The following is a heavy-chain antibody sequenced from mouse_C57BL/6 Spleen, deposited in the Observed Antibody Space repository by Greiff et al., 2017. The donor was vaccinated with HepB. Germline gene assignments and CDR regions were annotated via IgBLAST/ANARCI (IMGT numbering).Heavy chain of an antibody. V-gene: IGHV1-18*01. CDR1: GYTFTDYN. CDR2: INPNNGGT. CDR3: ARSLIYYYGSSYSYYAMDY. Sequence: VQLQQSGPELVKPGASVKIPCKASGYTFTDYNMDWVKQSPGKSLEWIGDINPNNGGTIYNQKFKGKATLTVDKSSSTAYMELRSLTSEDTAVYYCARSLIYYYGSSYSYYAMDYWGQGTSVTVSS. D-gene: IGHD1-1*01. J-gene: IGHJ4*01.